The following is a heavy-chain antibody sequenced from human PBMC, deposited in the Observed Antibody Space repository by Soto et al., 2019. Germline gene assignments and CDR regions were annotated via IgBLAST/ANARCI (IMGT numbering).Heavy chain of an antibody. CDR2: ISSNGGST. D-gene: IGHD3-3*01. V-gene: IGHV3-64*01. Sequence: EVQLVESGGGLVQPGGSLRLSCAASGFTFSSYAMHWVRQAPGKGLEYVSAISSNGGSTYYANSVKGRFTISRDNSKNTLYLQMGSLRAEDMAVYYCARAPPRITFFRGGLDVWGKGTTVTVSS. CDR3: ARAPPRITFFRGGLDV. J-gene: IGHJ6*04. CDR1: GFTFSSYA.